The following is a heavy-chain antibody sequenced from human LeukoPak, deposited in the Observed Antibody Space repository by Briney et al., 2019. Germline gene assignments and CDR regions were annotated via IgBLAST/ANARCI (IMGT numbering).Heavy chain of an antibody. Sequence: SGPTLVKPTQTLTLTCTFSGFSLTTNEVAVGWIRQPPGTALEWLALIYWDDEKRYRPSLKDRLTITKDTSKNQVVLTMTNMDPVDTGTYYCAHTRWTRGYFDYWGQGTLVTVSS. J-gene: IGHJ4*02. CDR3: AHTRWTRGYFDY. CDR1: GFSLTTNEVA. V-gene: IGHV2-5*02. D-gene: IGHD5-24*01. CDR2: IYWDDEK.